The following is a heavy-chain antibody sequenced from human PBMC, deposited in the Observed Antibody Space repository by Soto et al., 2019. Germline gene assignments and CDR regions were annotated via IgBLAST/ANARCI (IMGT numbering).Heavy chain of an antibody. Sequence: GGSLRLSCAASGFTFTRYSMNWVLQAPGKGLEWVSSISSTTNYIYYGDSMKGRFTISRDNAKNSLYLEMNSLRAEDTAVYYCARESEDLTSNFDYWGQGTLVTVSS. CDR2: ISSTTNYI. CDR3: ARESEDLTSNFDY. V-gene: IGHV3-21*06. J-gene: IGHJ4*02. CDR1: GFTFTRYS.